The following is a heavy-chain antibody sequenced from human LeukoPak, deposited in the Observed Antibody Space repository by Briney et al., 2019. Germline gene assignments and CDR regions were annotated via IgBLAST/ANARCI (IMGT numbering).Heavy chain of an antibody. Sequence: GGSLRLSCAASGFTLSNAWMNWVRQAPGKGLEWVSHITSSGKSVYYVDSVKGRFTMSRDNAQNFLYLEMNSLRVEDTAVYYCAGPAGRLDNWGQGTLVIVSS. V-gene: IGHV3-48*01. CDR3: AGPAGRLDN. CDR2: ITSSGKSV. CDR1: GFTLSNAW. J-gene: IGHJ4*02. D-gene: IGHD6-19*01.